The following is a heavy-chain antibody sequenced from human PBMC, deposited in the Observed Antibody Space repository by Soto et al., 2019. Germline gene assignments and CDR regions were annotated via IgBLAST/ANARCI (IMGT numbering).Heavy chain of an antibody. J-gene: IGHJ5*02. CDR2: INHSGST. V-gene: IGHV4-34*01. CDR3: ARAHRIAARPDEGNWFDP. CDR1: GGSFSGYY. Sequence: SETLSLTCAVYGGSFSGYYWSWIRQPPGKGLEWIGEINHSGSTNYNPSLKSRVTISVDTSKNQFSLKLSSVTAADTAVYYCARAHRIAARPDEGNWFDPWGQGTLVTVSS. D-gene: IGHD6-6*01.